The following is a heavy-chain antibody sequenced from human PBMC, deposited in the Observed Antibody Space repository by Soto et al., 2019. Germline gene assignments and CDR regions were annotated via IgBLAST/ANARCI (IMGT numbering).Heavy chain of an antibody. CDR3: ARESYSSSWYDY. CDR1: GYTFTGYY. CDR2: INPNSGGT. V-gene: IGHV1-2*04. Sequence: ASVKVSCKASGYTFTGYYMHWVLQAPGQGLEWMGWINPNSGGTNYAQKFQGWVTMTRDTSISTAYMELSRLRSDDTAVYYCARESYSSSWYDYWGQGTLVTVSS. J-gene: IGHJ4*02. D-gene: IGHD6-13*01.